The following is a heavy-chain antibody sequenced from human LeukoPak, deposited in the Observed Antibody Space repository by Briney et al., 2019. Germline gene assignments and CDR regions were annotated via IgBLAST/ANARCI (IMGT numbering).Heavy chain of an antibody. CDR2: IYYSGST. D-gene: IGHD2-15*01. Sequence: SETLSLTCTVSGGSISSSSYYWGWIRQPPGKGLEWIGSIYYSGSTYYNPSLKSRVTISVDTSKNQFSLKLSSVTAADTAVYYCARHGVVFPELLRGYYYYYYMDVWGKGTTVTISS. CDR3: ARHGVVFPELLRGYYYYYYMDV. CDR1: GGSISSSSYY. J-gene: IGHJ6*03. V-gene: IGHV4-39*01.